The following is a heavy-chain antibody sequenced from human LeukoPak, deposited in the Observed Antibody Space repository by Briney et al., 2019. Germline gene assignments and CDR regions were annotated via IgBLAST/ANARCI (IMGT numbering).Heavy chain of an antibody. CDR1: GFTFDDYG. CDR3: ARCTDYVGYYYYMDV. CDR2: INWNGGST. D-gene: IGHD4-23*01. V-gene: IGHV3-20*04. J-gene: IGHJ6*03. Sequence: PGGSLRLSCAASGFTFDDYGMSWVRQVPGKGLEWVSGINWNGGSTGNADSVKGRFTISRDNAKNSLYLQMNSLRGEDTAVYYCARCTDYVGYYYYMDVWGKGTTVTISS.